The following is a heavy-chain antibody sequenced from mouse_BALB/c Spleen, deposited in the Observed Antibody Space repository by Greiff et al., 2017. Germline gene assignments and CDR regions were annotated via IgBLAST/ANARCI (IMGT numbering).Heavy chain of an antibody. Sequence: EVQRVESGGGLVQPGGSRKLSCAASGFTFSSFGMHWVRQAPEKGLEWVAYISSGSSTIYYADTVKGRFTISRDNPKNTLFLQMTSLRSEDTAMYYCARSGGYGSNWYFDVWGAGTTVTVSS. J-gene: IGHJ1*01. D-gene: IGHD1-1*01. CDR3: ARSGGYGSNWYFDV. CDR1: GFTFSSFG. V-gene: IGHV5-17*02. CDR2: ISSGSSTI.